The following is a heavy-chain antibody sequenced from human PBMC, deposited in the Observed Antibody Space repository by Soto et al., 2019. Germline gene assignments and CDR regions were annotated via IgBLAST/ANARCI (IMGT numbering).Heavy chain of an antibody. J-gene: IGHJ6*02. V-gene: IGHV6-1*01. D-gene: IGHD6-6*01. Sequence: SQTLSLTCAISGDSVSSNSAAWNWIRQSPSRGLEWLGRTYYRSKWYNDYAVSVKSRITINPDTSKNQFSLQLNSVTPEDTAVYYCARDRWFGAARPYYYCGMAVWGQGTTVTVSS. CDR2: TYYRSKWYN. CDR1: GDSVSSNSAA. CDR3: ARDRWFGAARPYYYCGMAV.